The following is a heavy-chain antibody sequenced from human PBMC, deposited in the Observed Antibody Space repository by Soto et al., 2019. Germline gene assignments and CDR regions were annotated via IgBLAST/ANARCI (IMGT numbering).Heavy chain of an antibody. CDR2: ISYDGSNK. J-gene: IGHJ6*02. Sequence: QVQLVESGGGVVQPGRSLRLSCAASGFTFSSYGMHWVRQAPGKGLEWVAVISYDGSNKYYADSVKGRFTISRDNSKNTLYLQMNSLRAEDTAVYYCAKDLLLLWFGELPNSYYYYYYGMDVWGQGTTVTVSS. D-gene: IGHD3-10*01. CDR3: AKDLLLLWFGELPNSYYYYYYGMDV. CDR1: GFTFSSYG. V-gene: IGHV3-30*18.